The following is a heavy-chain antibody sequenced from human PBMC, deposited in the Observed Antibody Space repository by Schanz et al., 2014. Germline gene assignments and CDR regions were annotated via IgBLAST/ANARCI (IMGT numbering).Heavy chain of an antibody. CDR1: GFTFSSYG. D-gene: IGHD2-15*01. CDR3: ARDISPESRGPLYYDAFDI. J-gene: IGHJ3*02. Sequence: VQLVESGGGLAQPGRSLRLSCAASGFTFSSYGMHWVRQAPGKGLEWVAVVCYDGSKKYYADSVKGRFTTSRDNSKNTMYLQMNSLRAEDTAVYYCARDISPESRGPLYYDAFDIWGQGTVVTVSS. CDR2: VCYDGSKK. V-gene: IGHV3-33*01.